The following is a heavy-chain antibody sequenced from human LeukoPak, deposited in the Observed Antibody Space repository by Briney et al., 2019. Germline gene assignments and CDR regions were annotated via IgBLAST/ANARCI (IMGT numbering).Heavy chain of an antibody. CDR1: GGTFSIYA. D-gene: IGHD3-3*01. J-gene: IGHJ4*02. Sequence: SVKVSCKASGGTFSIYAISWVRQAPGQGLEWMGGIIPIFGTANYAQMFQGRVTITADESTSKAYMELISLRSEDTAVYYCARALGRFWNFDYWGQGTLVTVSS. CDR2: IIPIFGTA. CDR3: ARALGRFWNFDY. V-gene: IGHV1-69*01.